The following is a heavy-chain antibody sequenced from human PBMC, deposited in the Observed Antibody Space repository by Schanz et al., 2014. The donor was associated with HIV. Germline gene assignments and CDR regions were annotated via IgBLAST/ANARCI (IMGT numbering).Heavy chain of an antibody. V-gene: IGHV3-30*03. J-gene: IGHJ4*02. CDR3: ARDLPNPYFDFSGPAGDY. CDR1: GLTFSSYG. D-gene: IGHD3-22*01. Sequence: QVQLVESGGGVVQPGRSLRLSCAGSGLTFSSYGMHWVRQAPGKGLEWVAVSSHDGSVKFYGDSVKGRFTISRDNSKNTLYLEMNSLRVEDTAVYYCARDLPNPYFDFSGPAGDYWGQGALVTVSS. CDR2: SSHDGSVK.